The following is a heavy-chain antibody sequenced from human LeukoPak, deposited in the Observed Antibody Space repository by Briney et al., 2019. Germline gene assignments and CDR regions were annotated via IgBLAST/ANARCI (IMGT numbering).Heavy chain of an antibody. CDR1: GYTFTSYD. V-gene: IGHV1-8*02. CDR2: MNPNSGNT. Sequence: GASVKVSCKASGYTFTSYDINWARQATGQGLEWMGWMNPNSGNTGYAQKFQGRVTMTRNTSISTAYMELSSLRSEDTAVYYCARGPPVDDAFDIWGQGTMVTVSS. J-gene: IGHJ3*02. D-gene: IGHD4-23*01. CDR3: ARGPPVDDAFDI.